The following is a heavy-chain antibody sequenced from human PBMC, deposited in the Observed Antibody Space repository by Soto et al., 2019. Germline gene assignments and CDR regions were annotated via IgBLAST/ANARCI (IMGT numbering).Heavy chain of an antibody. CDR3: AKGIVVAATSCSTPDC. Sequence: PGGSLRLSCAASGFTFSSYAMSWGLQAPWKGLEWVSAISGSGGSTYYADSVKGRFTISRDNSKNTLYLQMNSLRAEDTAVYYCAKGIVVAATSCSTPDCWGQGTLVTVSS. J-gene: IGHJ4*01. CDR1: GFTFSSYA. V-gene: IGHV3-23*01. D-gene: IGHD2-15*01. CDR2: ISGSGGST.